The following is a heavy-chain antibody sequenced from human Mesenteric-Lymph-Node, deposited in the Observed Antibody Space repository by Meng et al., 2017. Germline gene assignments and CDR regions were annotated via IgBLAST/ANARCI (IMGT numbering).Heavy chain of an antibody. J-gene: IGHJ5*02. V-gene: IGHV4-34*01. Sequence: HVQSQTCGAVLLKPSEPWPLTCAVYGGSFIGYYWSWIHQPPGKGLEWIGEINHSGSTNYNPSLKSRVTISVDTSKNQFSLKLSSVTAADTAVYYCARGQYRFDPWGQGTLVTVSS. CDR2: INHSGST. D-gene: IGHD2-2*01. CDR3: ARGQYRFDP. CDR1: GGSFIGYY.